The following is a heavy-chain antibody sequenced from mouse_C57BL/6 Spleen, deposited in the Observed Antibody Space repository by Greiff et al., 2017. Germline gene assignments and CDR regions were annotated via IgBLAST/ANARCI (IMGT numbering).Heavy chain of an antibody. CDR2: ISSGSSTI. CDR1: GFTFSDYG. CDR3: ARGRDDYPFAY. Sequence: EVKLMESGGGLVKPGGSLKLSCAASGFTFSDYGMHWVRQAPEKGLEWVAYISSGSSTIYYADTVKGRFTISRDNAKNTLFLQMTSLRSEDTAMYYCARGRDDYPFAYWGQGTLVTVSA. J-gene: IGHJ3*01. V-gene: IGHV5-17*01. D-gene: IGHD2-4*01.